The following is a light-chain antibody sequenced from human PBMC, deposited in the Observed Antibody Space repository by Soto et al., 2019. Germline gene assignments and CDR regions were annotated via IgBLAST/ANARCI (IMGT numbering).Light chain of an antibody. CDR3: CSYAGSYTYVV. CDR2: DVS. V-gene: IGLV2-11*01. Sequence: QSALTQPRSVSGSPGQSVTISCTGTSSDVGAYNYVSWYHHYPGKAPKLIIYDVSNRPSGVPDRLSGSKSGNTASLTISGLRAEDEGDYYCCSYAGSYTYVVFGGGTKLTVL. J-gene: IGLJ2*01. CDR1: SSDVGAYNY.